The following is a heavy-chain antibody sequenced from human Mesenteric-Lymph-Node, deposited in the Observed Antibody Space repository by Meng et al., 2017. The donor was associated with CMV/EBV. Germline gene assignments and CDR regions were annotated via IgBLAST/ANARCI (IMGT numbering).Heavy chain of an antibody. CDR1: GDSIPSKNGA. CDR2: TYYRPESYN. D-gene: IGHD3-16*01. V-gene: IGHV6-1*01. Sequence: QIQPTQSGPGLLKLSQTLSVTCTVSGDSIPSKNGAWNGIRQSPSRGLEWLGRTYYRPESYNAYAVSVKSRISVNLDTSKNQLSLHLNFVTPEDTAVYYCAYFGDLPPLWWGQGTLVTVSS. CDR3: AYFGDLPPLW. J-gene: IGHJ4*02.